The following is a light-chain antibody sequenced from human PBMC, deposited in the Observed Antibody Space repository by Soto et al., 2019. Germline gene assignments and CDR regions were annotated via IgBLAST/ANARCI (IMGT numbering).Light chain of an antibody. Sequence: QPALTQPASGSGSPGQSMTISCTGTSSTVGGFNVVSWYQQHPGKAHKVIIYEGIKRPSGVSNRFSGSNSGSTASLTISGLQAEDEADYYCCSYVGATTYVFGTGTKVTVL. CDR3: CSYVGATTYV. V-gene: IGLV2-23*01. CDR2: EGI. J-gene: IGLJ1*01. CDR1: SSTVGGFNV.